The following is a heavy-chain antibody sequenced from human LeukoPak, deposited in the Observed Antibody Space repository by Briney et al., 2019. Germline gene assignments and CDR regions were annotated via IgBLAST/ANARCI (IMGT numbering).Heavy chain of an antibody. J-gene: IGHJ4*02. V-gene: IGHV1-8*01. D-gene: IGHD3-16*02. CDR2: MNPNSGNT. CDR1: GYTFTSYD. Sequence: ASVKVSCKASGYTFTSYDINWVRQATGQGLEWMGWMNPNSGNTGYAQKFQGRVTMTRNTSISTAYMELSRLRSADTGVYYCARGVGRVTFGGVIVKLDYWGQGTLVTVSS. CDR3: ARGVGRVTFGGVIVKLDY.